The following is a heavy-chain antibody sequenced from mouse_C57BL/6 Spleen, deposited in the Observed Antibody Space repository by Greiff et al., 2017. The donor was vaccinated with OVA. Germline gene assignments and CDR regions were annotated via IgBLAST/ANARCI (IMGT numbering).Heavy chain of an antibody. CDR3: ARGDGPHAMDY. CDR1: GYTFTSYG. V-gene: IGHV1-81*01. Sequence: QVQLQQSGAELARPGASVKLSCKASGYTFTSYGLSWVKQRTGQGLEWIGEIYPRSGNPYYNEKFKGKATLTADKDSSTADMELRSLTSEDSAVDFCARGDGPHAMDYWGQGTSVTVSS. CDR2: IYPRSGNP. D-gene: IGHD1-2*01. J-gene: IGHJ4*01.